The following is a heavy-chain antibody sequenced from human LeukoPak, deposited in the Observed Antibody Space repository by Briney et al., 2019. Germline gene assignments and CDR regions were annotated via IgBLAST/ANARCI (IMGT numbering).Heavy chain of an antibody. J-gene: IGHJ4*02. D-gene: IGHD6-19*01. V-gene: IGHV3-30*18. Sequence: GGSLRLSCAVSGLTFSSYWMSWVRQAPGKGLEWVAVISYDGSNKYYADSVKGRFTISRDNSKNTLYLQMNSLRAEDTAVYYCAKVSVAVAGHYFDYWGQGTLVTVSS. CDR1: GLTFSSYW. CDR3: AKVSVAVAGHYFDY. CDR2: ISYDGSNK.